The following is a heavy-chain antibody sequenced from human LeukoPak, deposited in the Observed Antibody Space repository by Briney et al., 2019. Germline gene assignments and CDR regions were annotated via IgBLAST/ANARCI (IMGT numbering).Heavy chain of an antibody. Sequence: SETLSLTCTVSGYSISSGYYWGWIRQPPGKGLEWIGSIYHSGSTYYNPSLKSRVTISVDTSKNQFSLKLSSVTAADTAVYYCARGAPTPTVIRCDAFDIWGQGTMVTVSS. V-gene: IGHV4-38-2*02. CDR1: GYSISSGYY. CDR2: IYHSGST. CDR3: ARGAPTPTVIRCDAFDI. D-gene: IGHD4-17*01. J-gene: IGHJ3*02.